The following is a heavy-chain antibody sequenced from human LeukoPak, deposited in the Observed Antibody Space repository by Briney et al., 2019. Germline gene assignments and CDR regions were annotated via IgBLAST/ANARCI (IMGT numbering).Heavy chain of an antibody. Sequence: GGSLRLSCAASGFTVSSNYMSWVRQIPGEGLEWVSVIYSGGGTYYADSVKGRFTTFRDNSKNTLFLQMSSLRTEDTAVYYCARKYLYGLDWGQGTPVTVSS. CDR1: GFTVSSNY. D-gene: IGHD2/OR15-2a*01. CDR3: ARKYLYGLD. V-gene: IGHV3-66*01. J-gene: IGHJ4*02. CDR2: IYSGGGT.